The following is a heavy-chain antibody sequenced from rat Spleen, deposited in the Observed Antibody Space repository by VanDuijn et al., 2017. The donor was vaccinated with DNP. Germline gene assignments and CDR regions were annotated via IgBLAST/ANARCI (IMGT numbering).Heavy chain of an antibody. CDR3: ATHNYSSYGGYWYFDF. Sequence: EVQLVESGGGLVQPGRSLKLSCAASGFTFSDYNMAWVRQAPKKGLEWVATIIYDGSRTYYRDSVKGRFTISRDNAKSTLYLQMDSLRSEDTATYYCATHNYSSYGGYWYFDFWGPGTMVTVSS. V-gene: IGHV5S10*01. J-gene: IGHJ1*01. CDR1: GFTFSDYN. CDR2: IIYDGSRT. D-gene: IGHD1-2*01.